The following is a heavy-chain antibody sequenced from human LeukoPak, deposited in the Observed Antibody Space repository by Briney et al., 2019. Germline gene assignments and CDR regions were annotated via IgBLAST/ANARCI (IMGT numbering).Heavy chain of an antibody. J-gene: IGHJ6*02. CDR2: IWYDGSNK. CDR3: ARDTIPYSYYGMDV. D-gene: IGHD2-2*01. Sequence: PGGSLRLSCAASGVTFSSYGMHWVRQAPGKGLEWVAVIWYDGSNKYYADSVKGRFTISRDNSKHTLYLQMNSLRAEDTAVYYCARDTIPYSYYGMDVWGQGTTVTVSS. CDR1: GVTFSSYG. V-gene: IGHV3-33*01.